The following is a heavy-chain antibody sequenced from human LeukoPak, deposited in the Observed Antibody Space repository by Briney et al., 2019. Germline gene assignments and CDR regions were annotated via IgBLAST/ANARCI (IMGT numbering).Heavy chain of an antibody. CDR3: ARQVCDYDIRTCYIDY. CDR1: GYSFTSYW. V-gene: IGHV5-51*01. CDR2: IYPGDSDP. J-gene: IGHJ4*02. D-gene: IGHD3-9*01. Sequence: GEPLKFSCKGSGYSFTSYWIGWVRQMPGKGLEWMGIIYPGDSDPRYSPSFQGQVTISADKSITTAYLQWTSLKASTTPNYSCARQVCDYDIRTCYIDYWGQGTLVTVSS.